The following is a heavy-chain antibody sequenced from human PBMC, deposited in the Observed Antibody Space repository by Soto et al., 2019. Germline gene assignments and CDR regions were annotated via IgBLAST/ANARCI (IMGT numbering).Heavy chain of an antibody. CDR2: IYYDGSNK. CDR1: GFSFRSYA. CDR3: ARGAFGKGVTNDY. J-gene: IGHJ4*02. Sequence: GGSLRVSCAVTGFSFRSYAMYWGRQAPCKGLEWVAVIYYDGSNKYYADSVKGRFTISRDNSKDTLYLQMDSLRAEDTALYYCARGAFGKGVTNDYWGQGTLVTVST. V-gene: IGHV3-30*04. D-gene: IGHD2-8*01.